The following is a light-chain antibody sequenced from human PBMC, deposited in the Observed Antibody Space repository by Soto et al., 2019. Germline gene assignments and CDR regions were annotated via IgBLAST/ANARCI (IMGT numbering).Light chain of an antibody. CDR1: QSLLHSNGYNS. CDR3: MQALQTPRT. Sequence: DIVMTQSPLSLPVTPGESASISCRSSQSLLHSNGYNSLDWYLQKPGQSPQLLISLTSNRASGVPDRFSGRGSGTDFTLKISRVEAEDVGVYYCMQALQTPRTFGQGTKVEI. CDR2: LTS. V-gene: IGKV2-28*01. J-gene: IGKJ1*01.